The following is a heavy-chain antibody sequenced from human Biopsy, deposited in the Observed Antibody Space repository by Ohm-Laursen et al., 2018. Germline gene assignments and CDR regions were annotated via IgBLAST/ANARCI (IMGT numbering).Heavy chain of an antibody. CDR2: IYSSGGT. V-gene: IGHV4-4*07. CDR3: VRGGSGSFPFDY. D-gene: IGHD3-10*01. Sequence: SETLSLTCNVSGGDINSYYWNWIRQPAGKGLEWIGRIYSSGGTKYSPSLNNRVTISVDTSKNQFSLRLTSVTAADTAVYYCVRGGSGSFPFDYWGPGTLVTVSS. J-gene: IGHJ4*02. CDR1: GGDINSYY.